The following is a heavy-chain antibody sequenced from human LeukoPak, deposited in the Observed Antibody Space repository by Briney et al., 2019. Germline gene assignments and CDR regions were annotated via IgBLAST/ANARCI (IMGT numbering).Heavy chain of an antibody. CDR3: ARETGLGADY. D-gene: IGHD1-26*01. V-gene: IGHV3-7*01. CDR1: GFTVSSNY. CDR2: MNQDGSEK. J-gene: IGHJ4*02. Sequence: GGSLRLSCAASGFTVSSNYMSWVRQAPGKGLEWVALMNQDGSEKYYVDSVKGRFTISRDNAKNSLYLQMNSLRAEDTAIYYCARETGLGADYWGQGTLVTVSS.